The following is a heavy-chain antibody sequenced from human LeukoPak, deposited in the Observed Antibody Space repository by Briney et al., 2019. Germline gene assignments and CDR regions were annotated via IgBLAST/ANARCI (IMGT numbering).Heavy chain of an antibody. D-gene: IGHD3-10*01. CDR2: MYHSGST. V-gene: IGHV4-38-2*02. CDR3: ARGPRFGELLWHWFDP. J-gene: IGHJ5*02. CDR1: GYSISSGHY. Sequence: PSETLSLTCTVSGYSISSGHYWGWIRQPPGKGLEWIGSMYHSGSTYYNPPLKSRVTISEDTSKNQFSLKLRSVTAADTAVYYCARGPRFGELLWHWFDPWGQGTLVTVFS.